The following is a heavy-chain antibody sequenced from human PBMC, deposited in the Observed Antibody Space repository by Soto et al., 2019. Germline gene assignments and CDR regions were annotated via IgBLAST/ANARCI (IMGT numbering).Heavy chain of an antibody. J-gene: IGHJ6*02. CDR2: IYPGDSDT. V-gene: IGHV5-51*01. Sequence: GESLKISCKGSGYTFTDYWIVWVRQLPGKGLEWMGIIYPGDSDTRYSPSFQGHVTITVDKSTSTAYLQWNTLKASDTAMYYCARHIINFRYYYYAIVDWGPGTPFTVS. CDR1: GYTFTDYW. CDR3: ARHIINFRYYYYAIVD.